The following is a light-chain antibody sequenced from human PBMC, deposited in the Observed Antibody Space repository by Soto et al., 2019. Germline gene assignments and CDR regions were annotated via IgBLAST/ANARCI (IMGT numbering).Light chain of an antibody. CDR2: GAS. J-gene: IGKJ2*01. V-gene: IGKV3-20*01. CDR1: QSVSSNY. Sequence: EIVLTQSPGTLSLSPGERATLSCRASQSVSSNYLTWYQQKPGQPPRLLIYGASSRATGIPDRFSGSGSGTDFTLIISRLEPEDLAVYYCQQYGSSPMYTFGQGTKLEIK. CDR3: QQYGSSPMYT.